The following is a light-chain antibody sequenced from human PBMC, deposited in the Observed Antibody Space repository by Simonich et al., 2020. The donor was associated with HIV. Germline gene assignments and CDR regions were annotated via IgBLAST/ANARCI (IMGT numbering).Light chain of an antibody. CDR2: RTN. V-gene: IGLV8-61*01. J-gene: IGLJ3*02. CDR1: SASVSTSYY. CDR3: MLYLGSGFRV. Sequence: QTVVTQEPSFSVSPGGTVTLTCGLSSASVSTSYYPSWFQQTPGQAPRTLIYRTNTRASGVPDRFSGSILGNKAALTITGAQADDESDYYCMLYLGSGFRVFGGGTKLTVL.